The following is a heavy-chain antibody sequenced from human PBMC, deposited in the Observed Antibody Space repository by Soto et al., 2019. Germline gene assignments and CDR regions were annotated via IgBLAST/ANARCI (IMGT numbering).Heavy chain of an antibody. D-gene: IGHD6-13*01. J-gene: IGHJ4*02. CDR2: ISSSSSYI. Sequence: GGSLRLSCAASGFTFSSYSMNWVRQAPGKGLEWVSSISSSSSYIYYADSVKGRFTISRDNAKNSLYLQMNSLRAEDTAVYYCASFPIIAAAGYFDYWGQGTLVNVSS. V-gene: IGHV3-21*01. CDR3: ASFPIIAAAGYFDY. CDR1: GFTFSSYS.